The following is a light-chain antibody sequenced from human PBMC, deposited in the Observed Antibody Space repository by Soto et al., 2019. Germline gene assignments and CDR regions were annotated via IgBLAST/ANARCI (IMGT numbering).Light chain of an antibody. Sequence: QSVLTQPGSVSGSPGQSITISCTGTSSDVGGYNYVSWYQQHPGKAPKLMIYDVSNRPSGVSNRFSGSKSGNTASLTISGLQAEDEVDYYCSSYTSSSTLLFGGGTKLTVL. CDR3: SSYTSSSTLL. CDR2: DVS. CDR1: SSDVGGYNY. J-gene: IGLJ2*01. V-gene: IGLV2-14*01.